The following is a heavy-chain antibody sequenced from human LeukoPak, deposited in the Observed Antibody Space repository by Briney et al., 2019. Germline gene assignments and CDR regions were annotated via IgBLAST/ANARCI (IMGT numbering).Heavy chain of an antibody. V-gene: IGHV3-23*01. CDR2: ISGSGGST. CDR1: GFTFSSYG. D-gene: IGHD6-19*01. J-gene: IGHJ3*01. CDR3: AKAEQWLVYV. Sequence: PGRSLRLSCAASGFTFSSYGMHWVRQAPGKGLEWVSAISGSGGSTYYADSVKGRFTISRDNSKNTLYLQMNSLRAEDTAVYYCAKAEQWLVYVWGQGTMVTVSS.